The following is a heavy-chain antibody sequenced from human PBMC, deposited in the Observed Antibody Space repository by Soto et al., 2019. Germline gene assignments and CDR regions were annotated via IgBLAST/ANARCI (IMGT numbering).Heavy chain of an antibody. D-gene: IGHD2-15*01. V-gene: IGHV4-34*01. CDR1: GGSFSGYY. CDR2: INHSGST. CDR3: ARGRVVAYYFDY. J-gene: IGHJ4*02. Sequence: QVQLQQWGAGLVKPSETLSLTCAVYGGSFSGYYWSWIRQPPGKGLEWIGEINHSGSTNYNPSLKSRVTISVDTSKNQFSLKLSSVTAADTAVYYCARGRVVAYYFDYWGQGTLVTVSS.